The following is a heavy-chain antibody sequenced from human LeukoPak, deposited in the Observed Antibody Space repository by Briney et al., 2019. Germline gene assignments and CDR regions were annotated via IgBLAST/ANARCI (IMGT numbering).Heavy chain of an antibody. Sequence: GASVKVSCRASGYTFTSYAMNWVRQAPGQGLEWMGWINTNTGNPTYAQGFTGRFVFSLDTSVSTAYLQISSLKAEDTAVYYCARVSPIAVALDAFDIWGQGTMVTVSS. CDR1: GYTFTSYA. V-gene: IGHV7-4-1*02. J-gene: IGHJ3*02. D-gene: IGHD6-19*01. CDR3: ARVSPIAVALDAFDI. CDR2: INTNTGNP.